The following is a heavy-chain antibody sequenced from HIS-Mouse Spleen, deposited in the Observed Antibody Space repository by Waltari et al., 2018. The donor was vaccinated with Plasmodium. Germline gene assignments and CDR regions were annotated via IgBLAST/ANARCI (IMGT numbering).Heavy chain of an antibody. CDR1: GSTVISIY. V-gene: IGHV3-66*01. Sequence: EVQLVESGGGLVQPGRSLRLSCAASGSTVISIYISWVRQAPGKGLEWVSVIYSGGSTYYADSVKGRFTISRDNSKNTLYLQMNSLRAEDTAVYYCARGSAGDAFDIWGQGTMVTVSS. J-gene: IGHJ3*02. CDR3: ARGSAGDAFDI. CDR2: IYSGGST. D-gene: IGHD3-10*01.